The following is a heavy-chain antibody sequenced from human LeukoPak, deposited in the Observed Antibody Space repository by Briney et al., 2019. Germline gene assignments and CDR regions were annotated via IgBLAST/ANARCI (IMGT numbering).Heavy chain of an antibody. J-gene: IGHJ4*02. CDR2: INRDGTEK. V-gene: IGHV3-7*04. D-gene: IGHD2-21*01. CDR3: VRGDWYFES. CDR1: GFNFSDSR. Sequence: GGSLRLSCATSGFNFSDSRMTWVRQAPGKGLQWVANINRDGTEKHFLDSVEGRFTISRDNAKKSLYLQMGSLRPQDTALYFCVRGDWYFESWGQGTLVTVSS.